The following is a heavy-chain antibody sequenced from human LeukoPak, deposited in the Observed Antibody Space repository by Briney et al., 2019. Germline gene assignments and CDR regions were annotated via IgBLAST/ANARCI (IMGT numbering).Heavy chain of an antibody. CDR3: ARHAYYYDSSGYYYFDY. J-gene: IGHJ4*02. CDR1: GGSISNYY. V-gene: IGHV4-59*08. CDR2: IFYSGST. Sequence: SETLSLTCTVSGGSISNYYWSWIRQPPGKGLEWIGDIFYSGSTNYNPSLKSRVTISVDTSKNQFSLKLSSVTAADTAVYYCARHAYYYDSSGYYYFDYWGQGTLVTVSS. D-gene: IGHD3-22*01.